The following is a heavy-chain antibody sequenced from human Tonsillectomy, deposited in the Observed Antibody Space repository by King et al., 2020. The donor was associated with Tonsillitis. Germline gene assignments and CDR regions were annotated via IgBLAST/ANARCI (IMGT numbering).Heavy chain of an antibody. CDR2: IYYSGST. D-gene: IGHD5-18*01. Sequence: QLQESGPGLVKPSETLSLTCTFSGGSISSYYWSWIRQPPGKGLEWIGYIYYSGSTNDNPSLKSRVTISVDTSKNQFSLKRSSVTAADKAVYYCARDQTGYSYGTFDYWGQGTLVTVSS. CDR1: GGSISSYY. V-gene: IGHV4-59*01. CDR3: ARDQTGYSYGTFDY. J-gene: IGHJ4*02.